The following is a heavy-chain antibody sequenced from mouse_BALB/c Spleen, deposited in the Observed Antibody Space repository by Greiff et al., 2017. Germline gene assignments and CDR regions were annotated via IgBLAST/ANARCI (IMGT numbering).Heavy chain of an antibody. CDR3: ASIYPSDY. D-gene: IGHD2-1*01. V-gene: IGHV5-6-5*01. Sequence: EVKLVESGGGLVKPGGSLKLSCAASGFTFSSYAMSWVRQTPEKRLEWVASISSGGSTYYPDSVKGRFTISRDNARNILYLQMSSLRSEDTAMYYCASIYPSDYWGQGTTLTVSS. CDR2: ISSGGST. J-gene: IGHJ2*01. CDR1: GFTFSSYA.